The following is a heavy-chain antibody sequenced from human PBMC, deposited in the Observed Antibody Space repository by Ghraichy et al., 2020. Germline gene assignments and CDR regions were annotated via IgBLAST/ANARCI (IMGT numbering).Heavy chain of an antibody. J-gene: IGHJ4*02. D-gene: IGHD3-22*01. V-gene: IGHV1-2*02. CDR1: GYTFTGYY. Sequence: ASVKVSCKASGYTFTGYYMHWVRQAPGQGLEWMGWINPNSGGTNYAQKFQGRVTMTRDTSISTAYMELSRLRSDDTAVYYCARAQDDSSGYSFDYWGQGTLVTVSS. CDR3: ARAQDDSSGYSFDY. CDR2: INPNSGGT.